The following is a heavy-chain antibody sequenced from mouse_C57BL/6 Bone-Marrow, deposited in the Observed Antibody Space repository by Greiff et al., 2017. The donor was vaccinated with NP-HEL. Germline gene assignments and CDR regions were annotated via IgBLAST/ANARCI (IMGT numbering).Heavy chain of an antibody. CDR3: ARWASSGSWAY. D-gene: IGHD3-2*02. CDR1: GFTFSSYG. CDR2: ISSGGSYT. V-gene: IGHV5-6*02. Sequence: EVKLVESGGDLVKPGGSLKLSCAASGFTFSSYGMSWVRQTPDKRLEWVATISSGGSYTYYPDSVKGRFTFSRDNAKNTLYLQMSRLKSEDTAMYYCARWASSGSWAYWGQGTLVTVSA. J-gene: IGHJ3*01.